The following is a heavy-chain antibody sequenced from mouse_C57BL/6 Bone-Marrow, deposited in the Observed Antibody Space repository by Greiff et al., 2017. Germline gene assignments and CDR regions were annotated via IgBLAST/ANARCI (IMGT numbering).Heavy chain of an antibody. J-gene: IGHJ4*01. D-gene: IGHD1-1*01. CDR1: GYTFTDYY. CDR2: INPNNGGT. V-gene: IGHV1-26*01. CDR3: APGSSYGVDY. Sequence: EVQLQQSGPELVKPGASVKISCKASGYTFTDYYMNWVKQSHGKSLEWIGDINPNNGGTSYNQKFKGKATLTVDKSSSTAYMELRSLTSEDSAVYYCAPGSSYGVDYWGQGTSVTVSS.